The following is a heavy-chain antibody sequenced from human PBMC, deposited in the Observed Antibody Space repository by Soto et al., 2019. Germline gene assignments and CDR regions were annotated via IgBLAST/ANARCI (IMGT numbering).Heavy chain of an antibody. CDR3: ARSTSGSPFDY. CDR1: GGSISSSSYY. Sequence: QLQLQESGPGLVKPSETLSLTCTVSGGSISSSSYYWGWIRQPPGKGLEWIGSIYYSGSTYYNPSLKRRVTISVDTSKNQFSLKLSSVTAADTAVYYCARSTSGSPFDYWGQGTLVTVSS. V-gene: IGHV4-39*01. D-gene: IGHD3-16*01. J-gene: IGHJ4*02. CDR2: IYYSGST.